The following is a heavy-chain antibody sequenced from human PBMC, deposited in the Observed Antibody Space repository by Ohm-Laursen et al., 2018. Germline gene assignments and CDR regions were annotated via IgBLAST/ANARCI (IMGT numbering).Heavy chain of an antibody. Sequence: QTLSLTCAVTGFSISSGNYWGWIRQPPGKGLEWIGSIYHSGSTHYNPSLKSRVTISSDTSKTHFSLKLISVTAADTAVYYCASADYYGSGSYYPNYYYYYGMDVWGQGTTVTVSS. V-gene: IGHV4-38-2*01. CDR3: ASADYYGSGSYYPNYYYYYGMDV. D-gene: IGHD3-10*01. J-gene: IGHJ6*02. CDR1: GFSISSGNY. CDR2: IYHSGST.